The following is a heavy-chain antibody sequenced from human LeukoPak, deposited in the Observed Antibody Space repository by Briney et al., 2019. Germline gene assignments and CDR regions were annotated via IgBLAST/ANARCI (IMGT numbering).Heavy chain of an antibody. V-gene: IGHV3-23*01. D-gene: IGHD2-2*01. CDR1: EFTYG. CDR3: AKDFPRRRAFGVVVPAASCIWGYGMDV. Sequence: GGSLRLSCAASEFTYGMNWVRQAPGKGLECVSAISSSGSNTYYADSVKGRFTISRDNSKNTLYLQMNSLRAEDTAVYFCAKDFPRRRAFGVVVPAASCIWGYGMDVWGQGTTVTVSS. J-gene: IGHJ6*02. CDR2: ISSSGSNT.